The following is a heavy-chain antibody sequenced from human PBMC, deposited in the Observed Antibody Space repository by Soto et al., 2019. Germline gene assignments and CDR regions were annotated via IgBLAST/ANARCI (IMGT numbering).Heavy chain of an antibody. CDR3: ARATQQQLVPDY. J-gene: IGHJ4*02. V-gene: IGHV4-59*01. CDR2: IYYSGST. Sequence: NPSETLSLTCTVSGGSISSYYWSWIRQPPGKGLEWIGYIYYSGSTNYNPSLKSRVTISVDTSKNQFSLKLSSVTAADTAVYYCARATQQQLVPDYWGQGTLVTVSS. CDR1: GGSISSYY. D-gene: IGHD6-13*01.